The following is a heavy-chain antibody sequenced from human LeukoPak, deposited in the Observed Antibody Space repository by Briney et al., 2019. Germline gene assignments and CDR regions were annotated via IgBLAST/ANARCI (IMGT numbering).Heavy chain of an antibody. CDR1: GGSISSSSYF. CDR3: ARQADNHCSGGSCYAFYYYYYGMDV. J-gene: IGHJ6*02. CDR2: IFYSGST. Sequence: PSGTLSLTCTVSGGSISSSSYFWGWIRQPPGKGLEWLGSIFYSGSTYYNPSLKSRVTISVDTSKNQFSLKLSSVTAADTAVYYCARQADNHCSGGSCYAFYYYYYGMDVWGQGTTVTVSS. V-gene: IGHV4-39*01. D-gene: IGHD2-15*01.